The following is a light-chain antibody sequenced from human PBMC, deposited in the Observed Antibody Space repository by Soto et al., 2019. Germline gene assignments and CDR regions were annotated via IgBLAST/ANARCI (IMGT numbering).Light chain of an antibody. J-gene: IGLJ1*01. V-gene: IGLV2-14*01. CDR2: AVA. CDR3: NSYTSRSTFV. Sequence: QSVLTQPASVSGSPGQSVTISCTGTTSDVGNYNYVSWYQHHPGQAPKLIIYAVANRPSGVSNRFSGSKSGNTASLTISGLQAEDEADYYCNSYTSRSTFVFGSGTKLTVL. CDR1: TSDVGNYNY.